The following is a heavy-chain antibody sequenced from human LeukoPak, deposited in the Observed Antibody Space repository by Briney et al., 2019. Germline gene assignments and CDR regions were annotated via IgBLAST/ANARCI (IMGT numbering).Heavy chain of an antibody. CDR2: INTNSANP. J-gene: IGHJ4*02. D-gene: IGHD3-10*01. V-gene: IGHV7-4-1*02. CDR3: ARDLGAYYGSGSYYYFDY. Sequence: ASVKVSCKASGYTFSNYAINWVRQAPGQGLEWMGWINTNSANPTYAQGFTGRFVFSLDTSVSTAYLQISSLKAEDTAVYYCARDLGAYYGSGSYYYFDYWGQGTLVTVSS. CDR1: GYTFSNYA.